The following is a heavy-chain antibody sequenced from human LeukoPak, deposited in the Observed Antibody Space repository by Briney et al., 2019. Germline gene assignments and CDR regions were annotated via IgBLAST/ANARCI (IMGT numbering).Heavy chain of an antibody. J-gene: IGHJ6*03. Sequence: GGSLRLSCAASGFTFSSYSMNWVRQAPGKGLEWVSSISSSSSYIYYADSVKGRFTISRDNAKNSLYLQMNSLRAEDTAVYYCARDEYSYGYGYYYMDVWGKGTTVTISS. CDR3: ARDEYSYGYGYYYMDV. CDR1: GFTFSSYS. CDR2: ISSSSSYI. V-gene: IGHV3-21*01. D-gene: IGHD5-18*01.